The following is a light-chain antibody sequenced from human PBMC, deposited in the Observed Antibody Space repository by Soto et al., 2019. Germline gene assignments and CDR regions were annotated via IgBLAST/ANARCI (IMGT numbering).Light chain of an antibody. Sequence: DIAMTQSPDSLTVSLGERATINCKSSQSLFSSSDNRHYLAWYQQKLGQPPNLLIYWASTRGSGVPDRFSGSGSGTNFTLTISSLQAEDLAVYYCQQYFSPPYTFGQGTKLAIK. CDR1: QSLFSSSDNRHY. CDR3: QQYFSPPYT. J-gene: IGKJ2*01. CDR2: WAS. V-gene: IGKV4-1*01.